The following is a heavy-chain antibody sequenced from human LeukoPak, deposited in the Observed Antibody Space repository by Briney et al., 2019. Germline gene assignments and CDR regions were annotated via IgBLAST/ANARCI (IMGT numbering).Heavy chain of an antibody. D-gene: IGHD4-11*01. Sequence: GGSVRLSCAASGFTFSSHWMSWVRQAPGKGLEWVANIKQDGSEKYYVDSVKGRFTISRDNAKNSLYLQMNSLRAEDTAVYYCARDAVGDFGSNYGAPRGYYYYYMDVWGKGTTVTVSS. J-gene: IGHJ6*03. CDR3: ARDAVGDFGSNYGAPRGYYYYYMDV. V-gene: IGHV3-7*01. CDR1: GFTFSSHW. CDR2: IKQDGSEK.